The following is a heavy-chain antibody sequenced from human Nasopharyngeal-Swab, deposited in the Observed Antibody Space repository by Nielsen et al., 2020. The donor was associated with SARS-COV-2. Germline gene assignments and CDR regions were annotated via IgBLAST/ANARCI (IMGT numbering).Heavy chain of an antibody. CDR3: ASLGWLLGVRGFDY. V-gene: IGHV1-69*13. CDR2: IIPIFGTA. D-gene: IGHD5-24*01. Sequence: SVKVSCKASGGTFSSYAISWVRQAPGQGLEWMGGIIPIFGTANYAQKFQGRVTITADESTSTAYMELSSLRSEDTAVYYCASLGWLLGVRGFDYWGQGTLVTVSS. CDR1: GGTFSSYA. J-gene: IGHJ4*02.